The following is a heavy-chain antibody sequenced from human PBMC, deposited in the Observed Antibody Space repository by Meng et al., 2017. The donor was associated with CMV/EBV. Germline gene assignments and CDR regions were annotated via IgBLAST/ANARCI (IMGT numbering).Heavy chain of an antibody. V-gene: IGHV1-46*01. D-gene: IGHD6-6*01. Sequence: QVPLAQSGAEVKKPGASVKVSCKASGYTFTRYYMHWVRQAPGQGLEWMGIINPSGGSTSYAQKFQGRVTMTRDTSTSTVYMELSSLRSEDTAVYYCAREEGIAARSDWFDPWGQGTLVTVSS. CDR1: GYTFTRYY. CDR3: AREEGIAARSDWFDP. J-gene: IGHJ5*02. CDR2: INPSGGST.